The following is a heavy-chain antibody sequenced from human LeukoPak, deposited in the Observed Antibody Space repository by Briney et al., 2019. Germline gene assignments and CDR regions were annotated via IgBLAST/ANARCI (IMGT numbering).Heavy chain of an antibody. Sequence: GGSLRLSCAASGFTFSSYSMNWVRQAPGKGLEWVSSISSSSSYIYYADSVKGRFTISRDNAKNSLYLQMNSLRAEDTAVYYCARCIVGATGWFDPWGQGTLVTVSS. CDR3: ARCIVGATGWFDP. D-gene: IGHD1-26*01. CDR2: ISSSSSYI. V-gene: IGHV3-21*01. CDR1: GFTFSSYS. J-gene: IGHJ5*02.